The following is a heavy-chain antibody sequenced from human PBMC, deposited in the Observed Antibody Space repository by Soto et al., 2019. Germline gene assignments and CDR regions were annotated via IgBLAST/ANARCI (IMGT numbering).Heavy chain of an antibody. CDR3: ARGGVVRGAYFDY. CDR2: INAGNGNT. D-gene: IGHD3-10*01. Sequence: QVQLVQSGAEVKKPGASVKVSCKASGYTFTSYAMHWVRQAPGQRHEWMGWINAGNGNTKYSQKFQGRVTITRDTSASTAYMELSSLRSEDTAVYYCARGGVVRGAYFDYWGQGTLVTVSS. V-gene: IGHV1-3*01. J-gene: IGHJ4*02. CDR1: GYTFTSYA.